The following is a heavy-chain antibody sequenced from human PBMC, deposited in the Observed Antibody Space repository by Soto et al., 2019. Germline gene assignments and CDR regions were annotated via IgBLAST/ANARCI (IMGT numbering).Heavy chain of an antibody. D-gene: IGHD6-6*01. CDR1: GGSISSSSYY. CDR2: IYYSGST. CDR3: AREYSSSSGPYFDY. J-gene: IGHJ4*02. Sequence: SETLSLTCTVSGGSISSSSYYWGWIRQPPGKGLEWIGSIYYSGSTYYNPSLKSRVTISVDTSKNQFSLKLSSVTAADTAVYYCAREYSSSSGPYFDYWGQGTLVTVSS. V-gene: IGHV4-39*01.